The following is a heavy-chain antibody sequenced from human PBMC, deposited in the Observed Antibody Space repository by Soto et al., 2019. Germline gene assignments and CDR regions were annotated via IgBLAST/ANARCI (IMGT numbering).Heavy chain of an antibody. Sequence: SETLSLTCTVSGGSISSSSYYWGWIRQPPGKGLEWIGSIYYSGSTYYNPSLKSRVTISVDTSKNQFPLKLSSVTAADTAVYYCARLGGRITMIVVSKKYNWFDPWGQGTLVTVSS. CDR1: GGSISSSSYY. D-gene: IGHD3-22*01. J-gene: IGHJ5*02. CDR3: ARLGGRITMIVVSKKYNWFDP. CDR2: IYYSGST. V-gene: IGHV4-39*01.